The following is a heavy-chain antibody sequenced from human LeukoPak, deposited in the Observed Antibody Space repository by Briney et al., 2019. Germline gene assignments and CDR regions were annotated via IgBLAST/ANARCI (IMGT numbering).Heavy chain of an antibody. J-gene: IGHJ4*02. Sequence: GGSLRLSCAASGFTFSSYGMHWVRQAPGKGLEWVAAIWYDGSNKYYADSVKGRFTISRDNSKNTLYLQMNSLRAEDTAVYYCARLRGKAAEIDYWGQGTLVTVSS. V-gene: IGHV3-33*01. CDR3: ARLRGKAAEIDY. D-gene: IGHD6-13*01. CDR2: IWYDGSNK. CDR1: GFTFSSYG.